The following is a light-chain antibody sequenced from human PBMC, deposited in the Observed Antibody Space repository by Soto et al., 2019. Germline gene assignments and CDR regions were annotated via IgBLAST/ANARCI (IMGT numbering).Light chain of an antibody. J-gene: IGKJ1*01. Sequence: ETAMTQSPATLSVSPGERATLSCRASQSIRTNLAWYQQKPGQAPRLLIYDTFTRAAGVPDRFSGSGSGTEFTLTISSLQSEDFAVYFCQEYNNWPPWTFGQGTKVEIK. CDR2: DTF. CDR1: QSIRTN. CDR3: QEYNNWPPWT. V-gene: IGKV3-15*01.